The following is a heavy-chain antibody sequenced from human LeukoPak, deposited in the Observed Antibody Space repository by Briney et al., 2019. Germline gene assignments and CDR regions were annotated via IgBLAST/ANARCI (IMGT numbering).Heavy chain of an antibody. D-gene: IGHD2-15*01. V-gene: IGHV1-18*01. CDR2: ISAYNGNT. CDR3: TGAYCSGGRCYDDY. J-gene: IGHJ4*02. CDR1: GYTFTSYG. Sequence: ASVKVSCQASGYTFTSYGISWVRQAPGQGLEWMGWISAYNGNTNYAQKLQGRVTMTTDTSTSTAYMELRSLRSDDTAVYYCTGAYCSGGRCYDDYWGQGTLVTVSS.